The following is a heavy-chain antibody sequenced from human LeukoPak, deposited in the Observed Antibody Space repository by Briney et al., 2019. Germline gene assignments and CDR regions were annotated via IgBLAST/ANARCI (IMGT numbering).Heavy chain of an antibody. CDR2: ISGSGGST. CDR3: ANPGHDFWSGYPPNYYYYMDV. Sequence: PGGSLRLSCAASGFTFSSYAMSWVRQAPGKGLEWASAISGSGGSTYYADSVKGRFTISRDNSKNTLYLQMNSLRAEDTAVYYCANPGHDFWSGYPPNYYYYMDVWGKGTTVTVSS. V-gene: IGHV3-23*01. D-gene: IGHD3-3*01. J-gene: IGHJ6*03. CDR1: GFTFSSYA.